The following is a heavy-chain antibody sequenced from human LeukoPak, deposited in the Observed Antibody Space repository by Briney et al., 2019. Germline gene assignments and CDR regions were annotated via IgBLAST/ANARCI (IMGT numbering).Heavy chain of an antibody. CDR3: ARSKGSSWSSFIDY. D-gene: IGHD6-13*01. Sequence: GGSLRLSCAASGFTFSSYSMNWVRQAPGNGLEWVSSISSSSSYIYYADSVKGRFTISRDNAKNSLYLQMNSLRAEDTAVYYCARSKGSSWSSFIDYWGQGTLVTVSS. CDR1: GFTFSSYS. V-gene: IGHV3-21*01. J-gene: IGHJ4*02. CDR2: ISSSSSYI.